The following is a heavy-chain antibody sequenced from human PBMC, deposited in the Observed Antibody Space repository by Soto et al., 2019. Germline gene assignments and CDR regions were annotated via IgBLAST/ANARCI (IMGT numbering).Heavy chain of an antibody. J-gene: IGHJ4*02. D-gene: IGHD3-16*01. CDR1: GYTFTNFG. V-gene: IGHV1-18*01. Sequence: HVQLLQSGAEVKKPGASVKVSCKASGYTFTNFGISWVRQAPGQGLEWMGGISAYNGNTNYAQNFQSRDTMTTDTSTSTAYMELRSLRLDDTAVYYCAGGGNPIDSWGQGTLVTVSS. CDR2: ISAYNGNT. CDR3: AGGGNPIDS.